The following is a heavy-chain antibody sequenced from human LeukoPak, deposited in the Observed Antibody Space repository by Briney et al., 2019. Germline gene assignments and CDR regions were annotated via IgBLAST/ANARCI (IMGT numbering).Heavy chain of an antibody. CDR1: GFTFSSYA. D-gene: IGHD3-10*02. Sequence: GGALRLSCAASGFTFSSYAMSWVRQAPGKGLEWVSAISGSGGSPYCADSVKGRFTISRDNSKKTLDLQMNSLRAEDTAVYYCAKDLFRVTNSYYFDYWGQGTLVT. J-gene: IGHJ4*02. V-gene: IGHV3-23*01. CDR3: AKDLFRVTNSYYFDY. CDR2: ISGSGGSP.